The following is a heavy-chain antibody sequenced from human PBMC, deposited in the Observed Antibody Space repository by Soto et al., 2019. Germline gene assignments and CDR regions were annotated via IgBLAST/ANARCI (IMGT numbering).Heavy chain of an antibody. Sequence: QLQLQESGPGLVKPSETLSLTCTVSGGSISGSSYYWGWVRQPPGKGLEWIGSIYYSGSTYYNPSLKSRVTISVDTSKNQFSLKLSSVTAADTAVYYCARVAVPYYFDYWGQGTLVTVSS. V-gene: IGHV4-39*01. CDR1: GGSISGSSYY. CDR2: IYYSGST. D-gene: IGHD1-1*01. J-gene: IGHJ4*02. CDR3: ARVAVPYYFDY.